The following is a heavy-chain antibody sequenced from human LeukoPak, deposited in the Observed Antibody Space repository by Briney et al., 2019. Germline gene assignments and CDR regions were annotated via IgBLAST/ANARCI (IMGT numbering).Heavy chain of an antibody. CDR3: ARPLYSESYYF. J-gene: IGHJ4*02. CDR2: IFYSGTT. V-gene: IGHV4-39*01. D-gene: IGHD1-26*01. CDR1: GGSITSNSHY. Sequence: SETLSLTCTVSGGSITSNSHYWGWIRQTPGKGLEWIGSIFYSGTTYYNPSLKSRVTISIDTSKSQFSLKLSSGTAADTAVYYCARPLYSESYYFWGQGTLVTVSS.